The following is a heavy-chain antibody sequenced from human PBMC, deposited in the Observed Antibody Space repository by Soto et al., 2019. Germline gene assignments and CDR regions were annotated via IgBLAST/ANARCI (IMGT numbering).Heavy chain of an antibody. Sequence: ASVKVSCKASGYTFTSCGISWLRQAPGQGLEWMRWISAYNGNTNYAQKLQGRVTMTTDTSTSTAYMELRSLRSDDTAVYYCARDRTSYDFWSGYNTEDYYYYYGMDVWGQGTTVTVSS. CDR1: GYTFTSCG. D-gene: IGHD3-3*01. CDR3: ARDRTSYDFWSGYNTEDYYYYYGMDV. CDR2: ISAYNGNT. J-gene: IGHJ6*02. V-gene: IGHV1-18*04.